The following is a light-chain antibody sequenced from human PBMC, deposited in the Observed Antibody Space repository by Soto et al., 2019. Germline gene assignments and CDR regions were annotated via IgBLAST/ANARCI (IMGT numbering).Light chain of an antibody. CDR3: AAWDDSLNGFVV. J-gene: IGLJ2*01. Sequence: QSVLTQPPSASGTPGQRVTISCSGSSSNIGSTTVNWYQQHPGTAPKLLIYCNNQRPSGVLDRFSGSKSCTSAAPATSWLLPDDEDDDYCAAWDDSLNGFVVFGGGTKVTVL. CDR1: SSNIGSTT. V-gene: IGLV1-44*01. CDR2: CNN.